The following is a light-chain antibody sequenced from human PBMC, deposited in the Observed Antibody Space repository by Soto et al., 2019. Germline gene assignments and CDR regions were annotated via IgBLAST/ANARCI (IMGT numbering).Light chain of an antibody. CDR1: QSISIW. J-gene: IGKJ1*01. Sequence: DIQMTQSPSTLSASVGERVIITCRASQSISIWLAGYQQRPGKAPNLLIYKASSLQSGVPSRFSGSGSGTEFTLTISSLQPDKFANYYSQQYNINPWTFGQGTKVEIK. CDR3: QQYNINPWT. CDR2: KAS. V-gene: IGKV1-5*03.